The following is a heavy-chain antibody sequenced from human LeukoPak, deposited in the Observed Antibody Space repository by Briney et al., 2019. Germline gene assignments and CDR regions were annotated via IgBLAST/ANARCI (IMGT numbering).Heavy chain of an antibody. Sequence: RGSLRLSCAASGFTFSSFWMGWVRQAPGKGLEWVASIKFDESEKHHVDSVEGRFTISRDNAKSSLYLQMNSLRAEDTAVYFCSRVTTNGYFEYWGQGTLVTVSS. CDR3: SRVTTNGYFEY. CDR2: IKFDESEK. V-gene: IGHV3-7*04. D-gene: IGHD1-1*01. CDR1: GFTFSSFW. J-gene: IGHJ4*02.